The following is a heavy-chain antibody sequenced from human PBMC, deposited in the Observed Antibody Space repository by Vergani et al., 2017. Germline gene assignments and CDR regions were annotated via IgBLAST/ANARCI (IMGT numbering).Heavy chain of an antibody. CDR1: GFTFNQYR. J-gene: IGHJ5*02. D-gene: IGHD3-16*01. CDR2: TWYDGNNK. Sequence: QVQLVESGGGVVQPGRSLRLSCAASGFTFNQYRMHWVRQAPGKGLEWVAVTWYDGNNKQYADSVKGRFTISRDNSKSTMYLQMNSLRDEETGVYYCARDLRLRYSRFDPWGQGTLVTVSS. CDR3: ARDLRLRYSRFDP. V-gene: IGHV3-33*01.